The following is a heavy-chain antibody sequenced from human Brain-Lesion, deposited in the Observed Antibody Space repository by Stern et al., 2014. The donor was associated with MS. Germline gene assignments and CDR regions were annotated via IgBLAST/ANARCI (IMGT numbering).Heavy chain of an antibody. CDR1: GGSISSGSYY. J-gene: IGHJ4*02. CDR2: MYSSGSI. D-gene: IGHD5-18*01. Sequence: VHLVESGPGLVKPSQTLSLTCTVSGGSISSGSYYWNWIRQPAGKGLEWIGRMYSSGSITYNPSLKVRVTMSVDTSKTSSSLKVILVTAADTAVYYCARETGGYTYGDTDCFDFWGQGALVTVSA. CDR3: ARETGGYTYGDTDCFDF. V-gene: IGHV4-61*02.